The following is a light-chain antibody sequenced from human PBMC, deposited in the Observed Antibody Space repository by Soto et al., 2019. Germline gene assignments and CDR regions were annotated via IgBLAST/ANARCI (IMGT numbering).Light chain of an antibody. CDR2: AAS. Sequence: DIQMTQSPSSLSASVGDRVTITCRASQSISSYLNWYQQKPGKAPKLLIYAASSLQSGVPSRFSGSGSGTDFTLTISSLQPEEFATYYCQRRYSTPPEFGQGTRLEIK. V-gene: IGKV1-39*01. CDR1: QSISSY. CDR3: QRRYSTPPE. J-gene: IGKJ5*01.